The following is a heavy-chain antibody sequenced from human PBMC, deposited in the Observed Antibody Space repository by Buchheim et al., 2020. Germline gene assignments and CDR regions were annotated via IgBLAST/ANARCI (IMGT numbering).Heavy chain of an antibody. Sequence: EVQLLESGGGLVQPGGSLRLSCAASGFTFSSYAMSWVRQAPGKGLEWVSAISGSGGSTYYADSVKGRFTISRDNSKNTLYLQMNSLRAEDTAVYYGAKALLGGHYYDSSGYPDPFDYWGQGTL. CDR1: GFTFSSYA. J-gene: IGHJ4*02. CDR2: ISGSGGST. CDR3: AKALLGGHYYDSSGYPDPFDY. D-gene: IGHD3-22*01. V-gene: IGHV3-23*01.